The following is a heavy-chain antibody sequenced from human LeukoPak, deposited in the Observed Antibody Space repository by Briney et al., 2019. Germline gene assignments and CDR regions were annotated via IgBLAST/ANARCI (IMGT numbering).Heavy chain of an antibody. V-gene: IGHV4-34*01. CDR3: ARGYSRVLIDY. Sequence: SETLSLTCAVSGVSLNNYYWSWLRQPPGKGLEWLGEIQQSTRSNYSPSLKSRVTISADTSKNHLFLKLTSVTAADTAVYYCARGYSRVLIDYWGQGTLVTVSS. CDR1: GVSLNNYY. J-gene: IGHJ4*02. D-gene: IGHD4-11*01. CDR2: IQQSTRS.